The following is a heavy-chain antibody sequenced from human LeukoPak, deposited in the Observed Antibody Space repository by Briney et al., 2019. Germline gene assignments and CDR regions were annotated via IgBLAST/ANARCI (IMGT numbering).Heavy chain of an antibody. CDR2: IFHSGST. J-gene: IGHJ4*02. D-gene: IGHD2-8*01. V-gene: IGHV4-39*01. CDR3: ARLYQGKRPPDY. Sequence: SETLSLTCSVTGGSISTTSNYWGWIRQPPGKGLEWIGSIFHSGSTYYNPSLKSRVTMSVDMSKNQLSLSLRSVTAADTAVYYCARLYQGKRPPDYWGQGTLVTVSS. CDR1: GGSISTTSNY.